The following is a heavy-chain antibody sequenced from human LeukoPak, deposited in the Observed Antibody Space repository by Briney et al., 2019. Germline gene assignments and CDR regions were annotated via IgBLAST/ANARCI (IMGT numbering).Heavy chain of an antibody. V-gene: IGHV3-21*01. D-gene: IGHD4-11*01. J-gene: IGHJ6*03. CDR1: GFTFSSYS. CDR3: ARGRGSDYSNYVSYYYYYMDV. CDR2: INSISSYI. Sequence: GGSLRLSCAASGFTFSSYSMNWVRQAPGKGLEWVSSINSISSYIYYADSVKGRFTISRDNAKNSLYLQMNSLRAEDTAVYYCARGRGSDYSNYVSYYYYYMDVWGKGTTVTVSS.